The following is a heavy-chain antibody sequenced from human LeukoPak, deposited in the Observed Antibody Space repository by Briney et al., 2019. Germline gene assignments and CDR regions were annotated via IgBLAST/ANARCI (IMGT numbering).Heavy chain of an antibody. CDR3: ARESAVAGILDY. CDR1: GFTFSSYG. J-gene: IGHJ4*02. D-gene: IGHD6-19*01. Sequence: GGSLRLSCAASGFTFSSYGMHWVRQAPGKGREWVAVIWYDGSNKYYADSVKGRFTISRDNSKNTLYLQMNSLRAEDTAVYYCARESAVAGILDYWGQGTLVTVSS. CDR2: IWYDGSNK. V-gene: IGHV3-33*01.